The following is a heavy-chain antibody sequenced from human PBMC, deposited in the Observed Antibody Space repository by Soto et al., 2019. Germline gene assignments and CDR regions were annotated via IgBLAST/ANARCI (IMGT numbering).Heavy chain of an antibody. CDR2: ISGSGGST. Sequence: GGSLRLSCAASGFTFSSYAMSWVRQAPGKGLEWVSAISGSGGSTYYADSVKGRFTISRDNSKNTLYLQMNSLRAEDTAVYYCAKDLVPVVAHYYYYGMDVWGQGTTVTVSS. CDR3: AKDLVPVVAHYYYYGMDV. CDR1: GFTFSSYA. V-gene: IGHV3-23*01. J-gene: IGHJ6*02. D-gene: IGHD3-22*01.